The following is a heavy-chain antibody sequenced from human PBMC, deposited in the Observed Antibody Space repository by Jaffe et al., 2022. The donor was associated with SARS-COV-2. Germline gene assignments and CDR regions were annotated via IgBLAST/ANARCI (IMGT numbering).Heavy chain of an antibody. CDR3: AKGDYSNYVAYYYYGMDV. Sequence: EVQLLESGGGLVQPGGSLRLSCAASGFTFSSYAMSWVRQAPGKGLEWVSAISGSGGSTYYADSVKGRFTISRDNSKNTLYLQMNSLRAEDTAVYYCAKGDYSNYVAYYYYGMDVWGQGTTVTVSS. V-gene: IGHV3-23*01. CDR1: GFTFSSYA. J-gene: IGHJ6*02. CDR2: ISGSGGST. D-gene: IGHD4-4*01.